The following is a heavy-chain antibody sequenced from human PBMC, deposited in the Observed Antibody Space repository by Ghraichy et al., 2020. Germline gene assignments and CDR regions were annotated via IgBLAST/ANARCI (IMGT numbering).Heavy chain of an antibody. D-gene: IGHD1-26*01. J-gene: IGHJ6*02. V-gene: IGHV1-69*05. CDR3: ARERNDDNSYLYGVDV. CDR1: GCTFSSYA. Sequence: SVKVSCKASGCTFSSYAISWVRQAPGQGLEWMGGIIAIFGKANYAQKLQGRVTITTDESTSTAYMELSSLRSDDTAVYYCARERNDDNSYLYGVDVWGPGTTVTVS. CDR2: IIAIFGKA.